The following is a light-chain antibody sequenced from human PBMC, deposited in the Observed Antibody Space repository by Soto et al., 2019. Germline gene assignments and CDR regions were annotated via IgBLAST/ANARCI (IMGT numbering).Light chain of an antibody. CDR2: YAS. J-gene: IGKJ2*01. V-gene: IGKV1-5*01. CDR1: QNIRSW. Sequence: DMPMTQSPTTLSASVGDRVTITCRASQNIRSWLAWYQQKPGKAPKVLIYYASTLESGVPSRFSGSGFGTEFTLTISSLQPDDFATYYCQHYNGYFGQGTKLEIK. CDR3: QHYNGY.